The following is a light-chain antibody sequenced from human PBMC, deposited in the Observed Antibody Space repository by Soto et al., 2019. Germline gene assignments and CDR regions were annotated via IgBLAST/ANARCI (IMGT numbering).Light chain of an antibody. Sequence: QSALTQPASVSGSPGQSITISCTGTSSDVGRYNYVSWYQQHPGKAPKLMIYEVSNRPSGVSNRFSGSKSGNTASLTISGLQAEDDADYHCSSYTSSSPHVVFGGGTKLTVL. CDR3: SSYTSSSPHVV. CDR2: EVS. CDR1: SSDVGRYNY. J-gene: IGLJ2*01. V-gene: IGLV2-14*01.